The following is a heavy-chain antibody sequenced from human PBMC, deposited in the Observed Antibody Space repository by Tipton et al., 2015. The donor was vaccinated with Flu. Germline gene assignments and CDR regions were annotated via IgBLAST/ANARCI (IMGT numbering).Heavy chain of an antibody. CDR2: IYYSGRT. V-gene: IGHV4-39*07. J-gene: IGHJ6*02. CDR1: GGSISSSSYY. Sequence: TLSLTCTVSGGSISSSSYYWGWIRQPPGKGLEWIGSIYYSGRTYYNPSLKSRVTISVDTSKNQFSLKLSSVTAADTAVYYCARDPTQRCGGDCYSTWASYYGMDVWGQGTTVTVSS. D-gene: IGHD2-21*02. CDR3: ARDPTQRCGGDCYSTWASYYGMDV.